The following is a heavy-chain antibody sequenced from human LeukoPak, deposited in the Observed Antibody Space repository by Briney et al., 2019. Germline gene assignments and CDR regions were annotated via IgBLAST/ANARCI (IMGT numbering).Heavy chain of an antibody. V-gene: IGHV1-18*01. J-gene: IGHJ5*02. D-gene: IGHD3-16*01. CDR3: ARDMTTFNRNWFDP. CDR2: VSGYNGDT. CDR1: VYTFSGYG. Sequence: ASVKVSCKASVYTFSGYGISWVRQAPGQGLEWMGWVSGYNGDTNYAQKFQGRVTMTADTSTSTAYMELSSLRSDDTAVYYCARDMTTFNRNWFDPWGQGTLVTVSS.